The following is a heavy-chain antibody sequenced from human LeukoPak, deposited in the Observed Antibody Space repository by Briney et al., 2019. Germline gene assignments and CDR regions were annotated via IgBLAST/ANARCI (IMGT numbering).Heavy chain of an antibody. V-gene: IGHV3-49*03. CDR3: TRERSSLRFVVDWFDP. D-gene: IGHD3-3*01. J-gene: IGHJ5*02. CDR1: GFTLSKSW. CDR2: IRSKAYGGTT. Sequence: PGGSLRLSCAASGFTLSKSWMYWIRQAPGKGLEWVGFIRSKAYGGTTEYAASVKGRFTISRDDSKSIAYLQMNSLKTEDTAVYYCTRERSSLRFVVDWFDPWGQGTLVTVSS.